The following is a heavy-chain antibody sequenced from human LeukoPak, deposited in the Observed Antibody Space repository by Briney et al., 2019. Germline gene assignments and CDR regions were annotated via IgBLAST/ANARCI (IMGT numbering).Heavy chain of an antibody. V-gene: IGHV4-34*01. Sequence: PSETLSLTCAVHGGSFSGYYWSWIRQPPGKGLEWIGEINHSGSTNYNPSLKSRVTISVDTSKNQFSLKLSSVTAADTAVYYCARGLSGSLDYWGQGTLVTVSS. CDR2: INHSGST. D-gene: IGHD1-26*01. CDR3: ARGLSGSLDY. J-gene: IGHJ4*02. CDR1: GGSFSGYY.